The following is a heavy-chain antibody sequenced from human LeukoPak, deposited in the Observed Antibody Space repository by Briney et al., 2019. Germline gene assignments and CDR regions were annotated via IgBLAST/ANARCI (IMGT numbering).Heavy chain of an antibody. CDR3: ARENSSGWPLTYYYYYYMDV. CDR1: GGFISSYY. J-gene: IGHJ6*03. CDR2: ISSSGSTI. D-gene: IGHD6-19*01. V-gene: IGHV3-11*01. Sequence: LSLTCTVSGGFISSYYWSWIRQPPGKGLEWVSYISSSGSTIYYADSVKGRFTISRDNAKNSLYLQMNSLRAEDTAVYYCARENSSGWPLTYYYYYYMDVWGKGTTVTISS.